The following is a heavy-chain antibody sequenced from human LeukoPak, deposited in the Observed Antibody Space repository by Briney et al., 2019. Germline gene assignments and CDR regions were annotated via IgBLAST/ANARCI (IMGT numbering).Heavy chain of an antibody. V-gene: IGHV4-4*07. CDR3: ASGGPRDCSSTSCYDHY. CDR2: IYSSGGT. CDR1: GGSLISFH. D-gene: IGHD2-2*01. Sequence: SETLSLTRTVTGGSLISFHWSWIRQPAGKGLEWIGRIYSSGGTNYNPSLKSRVTISVDKSKNQFSLKLSSVTAADTAVYYCASGGPRDCSSTSCYDHYWGQGTLVTVSS. J-gene: IGHJ4*02.